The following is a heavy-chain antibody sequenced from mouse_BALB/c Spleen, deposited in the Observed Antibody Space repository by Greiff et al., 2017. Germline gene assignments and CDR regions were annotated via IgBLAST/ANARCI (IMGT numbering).Heavy chain of an antibody. V-gene: IGHV14-3*02. CDR3: AKLVAY. CDR1: GFNIKDTY. Sequence: VHVKQSGAELVKPGASVKLSCTASGFNIKDTYMHWVKQRPEQGLEWIGRIDPANGNTKYDPKFQGKATITADTSSNTAYLQLSSLTSEDTAVYYCAKLVAYWGQGTLVTVSA. CDR2: IDPANGNT. D-gene: IGHD3-1*01. J-gene: IGHJ3*01.